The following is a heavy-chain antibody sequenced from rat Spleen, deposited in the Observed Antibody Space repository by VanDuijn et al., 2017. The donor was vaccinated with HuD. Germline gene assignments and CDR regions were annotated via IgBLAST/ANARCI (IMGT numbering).Heavy chain of an antibody. CDR2: INYDGRST. V-gene: IGHV5-29*01. D-gene: IGHD1-1*01. Sequence: EVQLVESDGGLVQPGRSLKLSCAASGFIFSDHYVAWVRQTPTEGLEWVATINYDGRSTFYRDSVRDRFTISRDNGKSILYLQMDSLKSEDTATYYCARRGYSLAYFDYWGQGVMVTVSS. CDR3: ARRGYSLAYFDY. CDR1: GFIFSDHY. J-gene: IGHJ2*01.